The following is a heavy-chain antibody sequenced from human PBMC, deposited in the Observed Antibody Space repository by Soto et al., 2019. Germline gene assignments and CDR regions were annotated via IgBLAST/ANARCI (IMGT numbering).Heavy chain of an antibody. V-gene: IGHV4-34*01. CDR2: ISHSGST. J-gene: IGHJ5*02. CDR3: ARYSFRGFGELLYRNNWLDP. Sequence: PSETLSLTCAVYGGSFSGYYWTWIRQPPGTGLEWIGEISHSGSTNYNPSLKSRLTISVDTSKNQFSLKLSSVTAADTAVYYCARYSFRGFGELLYRNNWLDPWGQGTLVTVSS. D-gene: IGHD3-10*01. CDR1: GGSFSGYY.